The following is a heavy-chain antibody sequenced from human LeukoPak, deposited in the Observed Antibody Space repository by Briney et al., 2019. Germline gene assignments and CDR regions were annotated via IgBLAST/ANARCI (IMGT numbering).Heavy chain of an antibody. V-gene: IGHV4-59*08. Sequence: SETLSLTCTVSGGSISGYYWNWIRQPPGKRLEWIGYIHYTGNAIYNPSLQSRVTISLDTSNNQFSLRLRSVTAADTAVYYCARGLRYSSGWYQRGHFGYWGQGTLVTVSS. CDR1: GGSISGYY. D-gene: IGHD6-19*01. CDR3: ARGLRYSSGWYQRGHFGY. J-gene: IGHJ4*02. CDR2: IHYTGNA.